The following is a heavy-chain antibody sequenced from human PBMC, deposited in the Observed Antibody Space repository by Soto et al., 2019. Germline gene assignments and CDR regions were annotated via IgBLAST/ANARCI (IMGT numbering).Heavy chain of an antibody. D-gene: IGHD3-10*01. Sequence: PSETLSLTCTVSGGSISSSSYYWGWIRQPPGKGLEWIGSIYYSGSTYYNPSLKSRVTISVDTSKNQFSLKLSSVAAADTAVYYCARHLGTSAWFGDYYYYYGMDVWGQGXTVTVSS. CDR2: IYYSGST. V-gene: IGHV4-39*01. J-gene: IGHJ6*02. CDR3: ARHLGTSAWFGDYYYYYGMDV. CDR1: GGSISSSSYY.